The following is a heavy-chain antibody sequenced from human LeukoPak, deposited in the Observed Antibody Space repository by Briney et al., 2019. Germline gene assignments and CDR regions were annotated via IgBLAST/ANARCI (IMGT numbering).Heavy chain of an antibody. CDR3: ARRSPIAATGTRRLED. Sequence: GGSLRLSCAASGFTFSDYYMSWIRQAPGKGLEWVSYISTSSSHTKYADSVKGRFTISRDNAKNSLYLQMNSLRAEDTAVYYCARRSPIAATGTRRLEDWGQGTLVTVSS. D-gene: IGHD6-13*01. CDR1: GFTFSDYY. CDR2: ISTSSSHT. J-gene: IGHJ4*02. V-gene: IGHV3-11*03.